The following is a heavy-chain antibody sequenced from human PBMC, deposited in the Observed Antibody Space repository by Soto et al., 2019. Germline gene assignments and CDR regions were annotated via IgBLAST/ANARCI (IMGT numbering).Heavy chain of an antibody. CDR3: ARDGPTGYSSGWYVDD. D-gene: IGHD6-19*01. J-gene: IGHJ4*02. V-gene: IGHV3-33*01. CDR1: GFTFSSYG. CDR2: IWYDGSNK. Sequence: QVQLVESGGGVVQPGRSLRLSCAASGFTFSSYGMHWVRQAPGKGLEWVAVIWYDGSNKYYADSVKGRFTISRDNSKNTLYLQMNSLRAEDTAVYYCARDGPTGYSSGWYVDDWGQGTLVTVSS.